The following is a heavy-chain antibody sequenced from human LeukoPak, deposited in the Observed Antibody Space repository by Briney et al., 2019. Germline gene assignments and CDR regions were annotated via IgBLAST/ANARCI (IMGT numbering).Heavy chain of an antibody. J-gene: IGHJ6*02. CDR3: AKPLLPYYYGMDV. CDR2: ISGSGGSA. CDR1: GFTFSSYA. V-gene: IGHV3-23*01. Sequence: GGSLRLSCAASGFTFSSYAMSWVRQAPGKGLEWVSAISGSGGSAYYADSVKGRFTISRGNSKNTLYLQMNSLRAEDTAVYYCAKPLLPYYYGMDVWGQGTTVTVSS.